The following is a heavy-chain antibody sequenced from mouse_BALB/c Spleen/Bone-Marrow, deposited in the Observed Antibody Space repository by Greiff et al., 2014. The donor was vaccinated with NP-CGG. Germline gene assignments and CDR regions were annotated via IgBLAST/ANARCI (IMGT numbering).Heavy chain of an antibody. V-gene: IGHV1-14*01. CDR3: AGPAWFAY. Sequence: EVQRVEFGPELVKPGASVKMSCKASGYTFTSYIIHWVKQKPGQGLEWIGYINPYNDGTKYNEKFKGKATLSSDKSSSTAYMELSSLTSADSAVYYCAGPAWFAYWGQGTLVTVS. CDR2: INPYNDGT. CDR1: GYTFTSYI. J-gene: IGHJ3*01.